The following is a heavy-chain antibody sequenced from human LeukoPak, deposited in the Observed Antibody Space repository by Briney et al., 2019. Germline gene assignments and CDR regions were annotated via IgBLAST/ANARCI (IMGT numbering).Heavy chain of an antibody. CDR2: ISAYNGNT. V-gene: IGHV1-18*01. D-gene: IGHD6-19*01. CDR1: SYTFTSYG. J-gene: IGHJ4*01. CDR3: ARDLGIAVAGTWGY. Sequence: ASVKVSCKASSYTFTSYGISWVRQAPGQGLEWMGWISAYNGNTNYAQKLQGRVTMTTDTSTSTAYMELRSLRSDDTAVYYCARDLGIAVAGTWGYWGHGTLVTVSS.